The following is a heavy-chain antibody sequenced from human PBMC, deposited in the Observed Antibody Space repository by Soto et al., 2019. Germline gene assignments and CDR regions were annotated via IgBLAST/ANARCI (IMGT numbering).Heavy chain of an antibody. V-gene: IGHV4-34*01. D-gene: IGHD3-3*01. J-gene: IGHJ6*02. CDR3: ARGRVTYYDFWSGYSKVYSYYGMDV. CDR2: INHSGST. CDR1: GGSFSGYY. Sequence: AETLSLTCAVYGGSFSGYYWSWIRQPPGKGLEWIGEINHSGSTNYNPSLKSRVTISVDTSKNKFSLKLSSVTAADTAVYYCARGRVTYYDFWSGYSKVYSYYGMDVWGQGTTVTVSS.